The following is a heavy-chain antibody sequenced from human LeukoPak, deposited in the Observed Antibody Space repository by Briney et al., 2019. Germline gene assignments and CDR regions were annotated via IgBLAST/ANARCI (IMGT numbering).Heavy chain of an antibody. CDR3: ASHFYGSGTYWVF. CDR2: YSGTT. J-gene: IGHJ4*02. D-gene: IGHD3-10*01. V-gene: IGHV4-59*08. Sequence: YSGTTNYNPSLRSRVTISADTSKNQFSLGLSSVTAADTAVYYCASHFYGSGTYWVFWGQGALVTVSS.